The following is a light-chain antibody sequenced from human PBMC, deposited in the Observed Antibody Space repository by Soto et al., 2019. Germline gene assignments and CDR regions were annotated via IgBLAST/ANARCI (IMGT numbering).Light chain of an antibody. V-gene: IGKV3-11*01. CDR1: QSVSSY. J-gene: IGKJ3*01. Sequence: EIVLTQSPATLSLSPGERATLSCRASQSVSSYLAWYQQKPGQPPRLLIYDASNRATGIPARFSGSGSGTDFTLTISSLETEDFAVYYCQQRSNWPLFTFGPGTRVDV. CDR3: QQRSNWPLFT. CDR2: DAS.